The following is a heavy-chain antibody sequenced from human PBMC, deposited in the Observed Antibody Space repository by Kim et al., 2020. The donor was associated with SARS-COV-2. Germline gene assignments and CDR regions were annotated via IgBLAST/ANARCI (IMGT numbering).Heavy chain of an antibody. J-gene: IGHJ5*02. CDR2: INPSGGST. D-gene: IGHD6-13*01. Sequence: ASVKVSCKASGYTFTSYYMHWVRQAPGQGLEWMGIINPSGGSTSYAQKFQGRVTMTRDTSTSTVYMELSSLRSEDTAVYYCARDPGSSSWSSGWFDPWGQGTLVTVSS. V-gene: IGHV1-46*01. CDR1: GYTFTSYY. CDR3: ARDPGSSSWSSGWFDP.